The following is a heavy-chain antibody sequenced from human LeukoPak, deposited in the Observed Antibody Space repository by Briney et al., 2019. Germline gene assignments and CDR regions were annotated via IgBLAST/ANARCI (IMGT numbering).Heavy chain of an antibody. J-gene: IGHJ4*02. CDR1: GFTFSSYS. V-gene: IGHV3-21*01. Sequence: GGSLRLSCAAAGFTFSSYSMNWVRQAPGKGLEWVSSISSSSSYIYYADSVKGRFTISRDNAKNSLYLQMNSLRAEDTAVYYCARALDGGGTTPFDYWGQGTLVTVSS. CDR2: ISSSSSYI. CDR3: ARALDGGGTTPFDY. D-gene: IGHD1-7*01.